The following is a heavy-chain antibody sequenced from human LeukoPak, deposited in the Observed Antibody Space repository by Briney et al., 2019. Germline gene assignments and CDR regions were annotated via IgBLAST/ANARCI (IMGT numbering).Heavy chain of an antibody. CDR2: ISSSGSTI. CDR3: ARGSAIVEMATIT. Sequence: GGSLRLSCAASGFTFSSYEMNWVRQAPGKGLEWVSYISSSGSTIYYADSVKGRFTISRDNAKNSLCLQMNSLRAEDTAVYYCARGSAIVEMATITWGQGTLVTVSS. J-gene: IGHJ5*02. CDR1: GFTFSSYE. D-gene: IGHD5-24*01. V-gene: IGHV3-48*03.